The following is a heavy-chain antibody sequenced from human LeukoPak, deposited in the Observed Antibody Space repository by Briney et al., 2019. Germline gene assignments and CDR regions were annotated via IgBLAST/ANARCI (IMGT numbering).Heavy chain of an antibody. CDR3: AKDMGRSSIAARPFDY. CDR1: GFTFSNYG. J-gene: IGHJ4*02. Sequence: GGSLRLSCAASGFTFSNYGMHWVRQAPGKGLEWVAFIRYDGDNKYYSDSVKGRFIISRDNSNNALFLQMNSLRAEDTAVYYCAKDMGRSSIAARPFDYWGQGSLVTVSS. D-gene: IGHD6-6*01. V-gene: IGHV3-30*02. CDR2: IRYDGDNK.